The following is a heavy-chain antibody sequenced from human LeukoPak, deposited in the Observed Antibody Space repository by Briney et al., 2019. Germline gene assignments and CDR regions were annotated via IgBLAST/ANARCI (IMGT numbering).Heavy chain of an antibody. D-gene: IGHD6-13*01. J-gene: IGHJ4*02. Sequence: PSEALSLTCAVYGGSFSGYYWSWIRQPPGKGLEWIGEINHSGSTNYNPSLKSRVTISVDTSKNQFSLKLSSVTAADTAVYYCAREDPAVSRGYYFDYWGQGTLVTVSS. V-gene: IGHV4-34*01. CDR1: GGSFSGYY. CDR2: INHSGST. CDR3: AREDPAVSRGYYFDY.